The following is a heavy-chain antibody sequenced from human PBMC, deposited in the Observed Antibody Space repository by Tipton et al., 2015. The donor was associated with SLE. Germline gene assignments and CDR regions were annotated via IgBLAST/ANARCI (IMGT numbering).Heavy chain of an antibody. Sequence: SLRLSCAASGFTFSSYGMHWVRQAPGKGLEWVSSISSSSSYIYYADSVKGRFTISRDNAKNSLYLQMNSLRAEDTAVYYCARTDLGQQLVYHYLDYWGQGTLVTVSS. D-gene: IGHD6-13*01. CDR1: GFTFSSYG. CDR3: ARTDLGQQLVYHYLDY. V-gene: IGHV3-21*01. J-gene: IGHJ4*02. CDR2: ISSSSSYI.